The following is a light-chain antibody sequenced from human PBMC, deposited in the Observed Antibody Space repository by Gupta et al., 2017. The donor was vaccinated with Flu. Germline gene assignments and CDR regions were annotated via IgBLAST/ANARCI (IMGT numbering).Light chain of an antibody. Sequence: SITISCTGTSSDVGSYNLVSWYQQHPGKAHKLRIYEVSKRTSGVSNRFSGSKSGNTASLTISGLQAEDEADYYCCSYAGSSTVVFGGGTKLTVL. CDR1: SSDVGSYNL. V-gene: IGLV2-23*02. CDR2: EVS. J-gene: IGLJ2*01. CDR3: CSYAGSSTVV.